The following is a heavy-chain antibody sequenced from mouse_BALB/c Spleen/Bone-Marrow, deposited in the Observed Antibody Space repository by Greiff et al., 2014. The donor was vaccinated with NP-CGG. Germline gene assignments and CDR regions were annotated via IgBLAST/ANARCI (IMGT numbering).Heavy chain of an antibody. J-gene: IGHJ4*01. CDR3: AREGRGYYGSSGAAMDY. CDR2: IWAGGST. CDR1: GFSLTSYG. D-gene: IGHD1-1*01. Sequence: VQRVESGPGLVAPSQSLSISCTVSGFSLTSYGVHWVRQPPGQGLEWLGAIWAGGSTNYNSALMSRLRINKDNSKSQVLLKMNSLQTDDTAMYYCAREGRGYYGSSGAAMDYWGQGTTVTVSS. V-gene: IGHV2-9*02.